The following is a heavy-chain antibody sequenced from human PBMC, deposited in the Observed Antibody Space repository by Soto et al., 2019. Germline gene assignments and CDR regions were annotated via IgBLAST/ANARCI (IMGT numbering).Heavy chain of an antibody. CDR3: ARDGGGESGGSTHYYYYGMDV. V-gene: IGHV3-48*02. CDR2: ISSSSSPI. D-gene: IGHD2-15*01. J-gene: IGHJ6*02. Sequence: EVQLVESGGGLVQPGGSLRLSCAASGFTFSTYSVNWVRQAPGKGLEWVSYISSSSSPIYYADSVKGRFTISRDNAKNSVYLQMNSLRDEDTAVYYCARDGGGESGGSTHYYYYGMDVWGRGTPVTVSS. CDR1: GFTFSTYS.